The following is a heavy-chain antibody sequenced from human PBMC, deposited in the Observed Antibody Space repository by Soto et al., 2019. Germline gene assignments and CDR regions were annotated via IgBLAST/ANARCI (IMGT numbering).Heavy chain of an antibody. CDR1: GYTFTSYG. CDR3: ASSIPSGGIVVVPAAENWFDP. V-gene: IGHV1-69*05. CDR2: ISAINGKA. Sequence: SVKVSCKASGYTFTSYGISWVRQAPGQGLEWMGGISAINGKANYAQKFQGRVTITTDESTSTAYMELSSLRSEDTAVYYCASSIPSGGIVVVPAAENWFDPWGQGTLVTVSS. D-gene: IGHD2-2*01. J-gene: IGHJ5*02.